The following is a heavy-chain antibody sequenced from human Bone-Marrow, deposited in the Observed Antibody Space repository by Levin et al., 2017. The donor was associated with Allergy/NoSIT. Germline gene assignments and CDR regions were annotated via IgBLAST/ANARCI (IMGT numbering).Heavy chain of an antibody. D-gene: IGHD1-1*01. CDR1: GYTFTSYD. J-gene: IGHJ6*02. CDR2: MNPNSGNT. Sequence: GESLKISCKASGYTFTSYDINWVRQATGQGLEWMGWMNPNSGNTGYAQKFQGRVTMTRNTSISTAYMELSSLRSEDTAVYYCARVKATNWNYYYYGMDVWGQGTTVTVSS. V-gene: IGHV1-8*01. CDR3: ARVKATNWNYYYYGMDV.